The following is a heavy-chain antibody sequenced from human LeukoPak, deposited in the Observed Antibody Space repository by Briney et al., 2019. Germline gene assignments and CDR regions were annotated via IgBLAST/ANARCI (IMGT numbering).Heavy chain of an antibody. D-gene: IGHD3-22*01. CDR2: INPNSGGT. J-gene: IGHJ4*02. Sequence: ASVKVSCKASGYTFTGYYIHWVRQAPGQGLEWMGLINPNSGGTNYAQKFQGRVTMTRDTSISTAYMELSRLRSDDTAVYYCARVNSLDSSGYYTYWGQGTLVTVSS. CDR1: GYTFTGYY. V-gene: IGHV1-2*06. CDR3: ARVNSLDSSGYYTY.